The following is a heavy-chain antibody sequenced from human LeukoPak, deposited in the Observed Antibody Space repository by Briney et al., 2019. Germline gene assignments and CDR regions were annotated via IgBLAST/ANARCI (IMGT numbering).Heavy chain of an antibody. CDR2: IKQDGTEK. CDR1: GFTFSSFW. Sequence: PGGSRRLSCAVSGFTFSSFWMHWVRQAPGKGLEWVANIKQDGTEKWYVDSVKGRFTISRDNAKNSLYLQMNSLRAEDTAVYYCARRYFDLWGRGTLVTVSS. V-gene: IGHV3-7*03. J-gene: IGHJ2*01. CDR3: ARRYFDL.